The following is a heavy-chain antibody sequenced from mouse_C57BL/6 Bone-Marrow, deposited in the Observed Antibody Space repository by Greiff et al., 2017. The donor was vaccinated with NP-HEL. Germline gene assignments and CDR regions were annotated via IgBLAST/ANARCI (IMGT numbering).Heavy chain of an antibody. Sequence: EVKVVESGGGLVQPGGSLKLSCAASGFTFSDYGMAWVRQAPRKGPEWVAFISNLAYSIYYADTVTGRFTISRENAKNTLYLEMSSLRSEDTAMYYCARQGAYYSNYEAMDYWGQGTSVTVSS. D-gene: IGHD2-5*01. CDR1: GFTFSDYG. CDR2: ISNLAYSI. CDR3: ARQGAYYSNYEAMDY. V-gene: IGHV5-15*01. J-gene: IGHJ4*01.